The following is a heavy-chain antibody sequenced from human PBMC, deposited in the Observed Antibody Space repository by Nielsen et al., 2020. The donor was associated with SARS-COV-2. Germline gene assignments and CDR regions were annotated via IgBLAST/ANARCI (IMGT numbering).Heavy chain of an antibody. CDR3: AKDLGPDAGYTVFNDYFDN. J-gene: IGHJ4*02. Sequence: GGSLRLSCAASGFTFSFYDIHWVRQAPGEGLEWVAVMWADGANEHYAESVKGRFTVSRDASKNTVYLQMNSLRAADSAVYYCAKDLGPDAGYTVFNDYFDNWGQGTLVTVSS. CDR1: GFTFSFYD. D-gene: IGHD5/OR15-5a*01. CDR2: MWADGANE. V-gene: IGHV3-33*06.